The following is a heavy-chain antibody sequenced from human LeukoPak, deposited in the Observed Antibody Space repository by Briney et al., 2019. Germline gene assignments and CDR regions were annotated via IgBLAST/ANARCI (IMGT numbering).Heavy chain of an antibody. V-gene: IGHV3-23*01. J-gene: IGHJ5*02. D-gene: IGHD6-19*01. CDR2: ISGGGGST. CDR1: GFTFSSYG. CDR3: AKDLAQTSGYSSGWYNWFDP. Sequence: GGSLRLSCAASGFTFSSYGMRWVRQAPGKGLEWVSAISGGGGSTYYAEYVKGRFTSSRDNCKNTGYVQMNRRRAEDTGVEYCAKDLAQTSGYSSGWYNWFDPWGQGTLVTVSS.